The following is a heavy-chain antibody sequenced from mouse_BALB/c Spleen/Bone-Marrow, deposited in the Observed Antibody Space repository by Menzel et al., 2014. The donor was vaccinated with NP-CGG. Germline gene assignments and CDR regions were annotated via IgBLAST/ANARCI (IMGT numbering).Heavy chain of an antibody. D-gene: IGHD2-1*01. CDR1: GYTFTSSW. CDR3: AREKIYGNYLWYFDV. J-gene: IGHJ1*01. CDR2: IHPNRGNT. Sequence: QVQLKESGSVLVRPGASVKLSCKASGYTFTSSWMHWAKQRPGQGLEWIGEIHPNRGNTNYNEKFKGKATLTVDTSSSTAYVDLSSLTSEDSAVYYCAREKIYGNYLWYFDVWGAGTTVTVSS. V-gene: IGHV1S130*01.